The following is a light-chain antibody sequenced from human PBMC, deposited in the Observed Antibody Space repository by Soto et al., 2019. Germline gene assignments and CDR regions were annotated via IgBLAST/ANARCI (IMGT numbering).Light chain of an antibody. J-gene: IGKJ4*01. CDR1: QTVRNNY. CDR2: DAS. V-gene: IGKV3-20*01. CDR3: QQFSSYPLT. Sequence: EFVLTQSPGILSLSPGERATLSCRASQTVRNNYLAWYQQKPGQAPRLLIYDASSRATGIPDRFSGGGSGTDFTLTISRLEPEDLDVYYCQQFSSYPLTFGGGTKVDI.